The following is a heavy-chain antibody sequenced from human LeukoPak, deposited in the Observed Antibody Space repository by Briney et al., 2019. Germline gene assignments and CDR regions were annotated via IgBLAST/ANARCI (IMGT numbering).Heavy chain of an antibody. D-gene: IGHD2-21*02. J-gene: IGHJ4*02. CDR2: IYYSGST. Sequence: SQTLSLTCTVSGGSISSGGYYWSWIRQHPGKGLEWIGYIYYSGSTYYNPSLKSRVTISVDTSKNQFSLKLSSVTAADTALYYCAKGSKPYCGGDCYFDYWGQGTLVTVSS. CDR3: AKGSKPYCGGDCYFDY. V-gene: IGHV4-31*03. CDR1: GGSISSGGYY.